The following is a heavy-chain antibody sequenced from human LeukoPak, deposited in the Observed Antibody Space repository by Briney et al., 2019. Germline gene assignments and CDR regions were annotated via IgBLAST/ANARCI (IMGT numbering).Heavy chain of an antibody. J-gene: IGHJ4*02. CDR1: GFTVSSNY. CDR3: AADILTGYYTFDY. D-gene: IGHD3-9*01. V-gene: IGHV3-53*01. CDR2: IYSGGST. Sequence: GGSLRLSCAASGFTVSSNYMSWVRQAPGKGLEWVSVIYSGGSTYYADSVKGRFTISRDNAKDSLYLQMNGLRAEDTAVYYCAADILTGYYTFDYWGQGTLVTVSS.